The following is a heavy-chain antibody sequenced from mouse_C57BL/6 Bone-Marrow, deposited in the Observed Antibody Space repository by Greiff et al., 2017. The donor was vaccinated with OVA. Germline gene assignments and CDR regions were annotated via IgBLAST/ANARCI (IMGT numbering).Heavy chain of an antibody. V-gene: IGHV1-81*01. Sequence: VQLQQSGAELARPGASVKLSCKASGYTFTSYGISWVKQRTGQGLEWIGEIYPRSGNTYYNEKFKGKATLTADKSSSTAYMELRSLTSEDSAVYFCARSYYSNYDLNWYFDVWGTGTTVTVSS. CDR3: ARSYYSNYDLNWYFDV. D-gene: IGHD2-5*01. CDR2: IYPRSGNT. CDR1: GYTFTSYG. J-gene: IGHJ1*03.